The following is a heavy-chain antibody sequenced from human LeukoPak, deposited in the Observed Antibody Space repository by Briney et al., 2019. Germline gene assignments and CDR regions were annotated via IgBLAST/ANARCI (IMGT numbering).Heavy chain of an antibody. CDR2: ISASGSSA. CDR3: ATVSRQWLALGSDY. V-gene: IGHV3-23*01. CDR1: GFTLSNYA. D-gene: IGHD6-19*01. Sequence: GGSLRLSCAASGFTLSNYALTWVRQAPGMGLEWVSVISASGSSAYYADSVKGCFTISRDSSKNTLHLQMSSLRAEDTAVYYCATVSRQWLALGSDYWGQGTLVTVSS. J-gene: IGHJ4*02.